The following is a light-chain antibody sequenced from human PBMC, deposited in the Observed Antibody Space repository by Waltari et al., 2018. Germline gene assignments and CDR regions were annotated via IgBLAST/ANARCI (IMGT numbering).Light chain of an antibody. V-gene: IGKV3-20*01. CDR2: GAS. Sequence: IVLPQSPGPLSLSPGERATRSCWASQSVGRSLAWYQQKRGPAPRLLIYGASTRASGIPDRFSGSGSGTDFSLTISRLEPEDFAVYYCQHYVRLPVTFGQGTKVEIK. CDR3: QHYVRLPVT. CDR1: QSVGRS. J-gene: IGKJ1*01.